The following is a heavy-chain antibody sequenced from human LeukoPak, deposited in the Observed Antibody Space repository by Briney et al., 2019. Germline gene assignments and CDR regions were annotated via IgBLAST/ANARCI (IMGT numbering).Heavy chain of an antibody. D-gene: IGHD3-10*01. CDR1: GFTFNKYW. CDR2: INQDDSQI. CDR3: ARGYYYSGTYYLSFFDY. V-gene: IGHV3-7*01. J-gene: IGHJ4*02. Sequence: GGSLRLSCQAPGFTFNKYWLTWVRKAPGKGLGGVANINQDDSQIYYLESVEGRFTITRDNAKNSLHLQMNSLRVEDTAVYYCARGYYYSGTYYLSFFDYWGQGTLVTVSS.